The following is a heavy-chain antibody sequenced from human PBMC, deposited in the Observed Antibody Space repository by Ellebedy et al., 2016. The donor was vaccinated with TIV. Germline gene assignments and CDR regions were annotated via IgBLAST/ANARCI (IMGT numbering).Heavy chain of an antibody. J-gene: IGHJ5*02. V-gene: IGHV4-59*08. CDR3: ARYLDRWFDP. Sequence: SETLSLTCTVSGASISSYYCSWIRQPPGKGLEWIGYIYYSGSANYNPSLKSRVTISVDTSKNQFSLKLSSVTAADTAVYYCARYLDRWFDPWGQGTLVTVSS. CDR1: GASISSYY. CDR2: IYYSGSA. D-gene: IGHD2-2*01.